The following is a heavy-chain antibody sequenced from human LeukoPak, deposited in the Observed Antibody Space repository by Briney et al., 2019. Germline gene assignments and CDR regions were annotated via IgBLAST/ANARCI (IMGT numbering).Heavy chain of an antibody. J-gene: IGHJ3*02. CDR1: GGSISSYY. Sequence: SETLSLTCTVSGGSISSYYWSWIRQPPGKGLEWLGYIYYSGSTNYNPSLKSRVTISVDTSKNQFSLKLSSVTAADTAVYYCARGVRQYDILTGYSSGGAFDIWGQGTMVTVSS. V-gene: IGHV4-59*12. D-gene: IGHD3-9*01. CDR2: IYYSGST. CDR3: ARGVRQYDILTGYSSGGAFDI.